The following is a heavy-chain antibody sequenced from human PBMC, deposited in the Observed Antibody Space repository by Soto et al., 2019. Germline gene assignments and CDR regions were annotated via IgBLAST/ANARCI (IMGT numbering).Heavy chain of an antibody. J-gene: IGHJ4*02. CDR3: ARGPLNPVDYGDYAFDY. D-gene: IGHD4-17*01. CDR2: IYYSGST. CDR1: GGSISSYY. Sequence: SETLSLTCTVSGGSISSYYWSWIRQPPGKGLEWIGYIYYSGSTNYNPSLKSRVTISVDTSKNQFSLKLSSVTAADTAVYYCARGPLNPVDYGDYAFDYWGQGTLVTVSS. V-gene: IGHV4-59*01.